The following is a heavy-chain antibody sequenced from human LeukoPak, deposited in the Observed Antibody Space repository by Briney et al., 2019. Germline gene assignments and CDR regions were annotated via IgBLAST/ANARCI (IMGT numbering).Heavy chain of an antibody. D-gene: IGHD6-6*01. CDR3: ARGQLKGYFDY. CDR2: IYYSGST. V-gene: IGHV4-59*01. Sequence: SETLSLTCTVSGGSISSYYWSWIRQPPGKGLEWIGYIYYSGSTNYNPSLKSRVTISVDTSKNQFSLKLSSVTAADTAVYYCARGQLKGYFDYWGQGTLVTVSS. J-gene: IGHJ4*02. CDR1: GGSISSYY.